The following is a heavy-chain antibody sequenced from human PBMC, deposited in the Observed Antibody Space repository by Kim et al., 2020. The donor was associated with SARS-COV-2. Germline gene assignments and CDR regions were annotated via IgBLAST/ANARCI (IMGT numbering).Heavy chain of an antibody. D-gene: IGHD1-26*01. CDR1: GFTFSSYG. Sequence: GGSLRLSCAASGFTFSSYGMHWVRQAPGKGLEWVAVISYDGSNKYYADSVKGRFTISRDNSKNTLYLQMNSLRAEDTAVYYCARGLGGSHYAFDYWRQGTLVTLSS. J-gene: IGHJ4*02. V-gene: IGHV3-30-3*01. CDR2: ISYDGSNK. CDR3: ARGLGGSHYAFDY.